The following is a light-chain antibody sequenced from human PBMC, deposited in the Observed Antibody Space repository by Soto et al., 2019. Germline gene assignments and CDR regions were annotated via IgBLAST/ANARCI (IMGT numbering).Light chain of an antibody. Sequence: DIQMTQSPSTLSASVGDRVTITCRASQSISTWLAWYQQKPGKAPKLLIYKASSSESGVPSRFSGSGSGTEFTLTISRLEPEDFVVYYCQQYGSSPRTFGQGAKVDIK. J-gene: IGKJ1*01. CDR1: QSISTW. V-gene: IGKV1-5*03. CDR2: KAS. CDR3: QQYGSSPRT.